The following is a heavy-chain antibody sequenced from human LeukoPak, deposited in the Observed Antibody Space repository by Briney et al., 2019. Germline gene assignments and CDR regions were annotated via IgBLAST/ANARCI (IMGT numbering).Heavy chain of an antibody. V-gene: IGHV4-39*07. J-gene: IGHJ4*02. CDR1: GGSLSSSSYY. CDR3: ARTRYYYGSRSYGAPYYFDY. D-gene: IGHD3-10*01. CDR2: IYYSGST. Sequence: SETLSLTCTVSGGSLSSSSYYWGWIRQPPGKGLEWIGSIYYSGSTYYNPSLKSRVTISVDTSKNQFSLKLSSVTAADTAVYYCARTRYYYGSRSYGAPYYFDYWGQGTLVTVSS.